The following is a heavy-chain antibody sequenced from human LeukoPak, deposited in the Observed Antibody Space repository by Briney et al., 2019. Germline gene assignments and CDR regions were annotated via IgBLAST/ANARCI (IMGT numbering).Heavy chain of an antibody. Sequence: GRSLRLSCAASGFTFDDYAMHWVRQAPGKGLEWVSGISWNSGSIGYADSVKGRFTISRDNAKNSLYLQMNSPRAEDTALYYCAKSEAIVVITSYFDYWGQGTLVTVSS. D-gene: IGHD3-22*01. CDR1: GFTFDDYA. J-gene: IGHJ4*02. V-gene: IGHV3-9*01. CDR3: AKSEAIVVITSYFDY. CDR2: ISWNSGSI.